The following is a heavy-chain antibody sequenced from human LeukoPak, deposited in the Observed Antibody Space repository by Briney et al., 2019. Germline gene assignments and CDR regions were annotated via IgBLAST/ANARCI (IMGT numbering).Heavy chain of an antibody. J-gene: IGHJ4*02. CDR1: GFTFSSYT. D-gene: IGHD1-26*01. V-gene: IGHV3-23*01. CDR3: AKDPIFSGSYGVFDS. Sequence: GSLRLSCAASGFTFSSYTMSWVRQAPGKGLEWVSTITTSDGNTYYADSVKGRFTISRDNSKNTLYLQMNSLRAEDTAVYYCAKDPIFSGSYGVFDSWGQGTLVTVSS. CDR2: ITTSDGNT.